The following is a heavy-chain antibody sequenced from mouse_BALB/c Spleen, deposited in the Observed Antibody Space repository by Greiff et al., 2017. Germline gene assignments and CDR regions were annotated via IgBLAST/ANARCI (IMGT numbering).Heavy chain of an antibody. V-gene: IGHV1-14*01. D-gene: IGHD2-1*01. CDR2: INPYNDGT. CDR1: GYTFTSYV. J-gene: IGHJ2*01. Sequence: VLLQQSGPELVKPGASVKMSCKASGYTFTSYVMHWVKQKPGQGLEWIGYINPYNDGTKYNEKFKGKATLTSDKSSSTAYMELSSLTSEDSAVYYCARDYGNYLRGYFDYWGQGTTLTVSS. CDR3: ARDYGNYLRGYFDY.